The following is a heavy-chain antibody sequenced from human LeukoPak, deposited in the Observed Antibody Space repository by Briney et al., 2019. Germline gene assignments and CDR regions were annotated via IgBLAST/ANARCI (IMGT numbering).Heavy chain of an antibody. Sequence: GGSLRLSCAASRFTFSSYAMHWVRQAPGKGLEWVAVISYDGSNKYYADSVKGRFTISRDNSKNTLYLQMNSLRAEDTAVYYCARDFTDSSGWHYDAFDIWGQGTMVTVSS. CDR3: ARDFTDSSGWHYDAFDI. D-gene: IGHD6-19*01. CDR2: ISYDGSNK. V-gene: IGHV3-30*04. J-gene: IGHJ3*02. CDR1: RFTFSSYA.